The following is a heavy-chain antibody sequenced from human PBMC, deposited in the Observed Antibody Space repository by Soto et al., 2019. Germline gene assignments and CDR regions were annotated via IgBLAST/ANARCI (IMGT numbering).Heavy chain of an antibody. J-gene: IGHJ3*02. CDR2: SNHRGSN. D-gene: IGHD6-19*01. Sequence: PSETLSLTCVVSGGSFDTYYWNWIRQSPGKGLEWIGESNHRGSNNYSPSLKSRVTISLDTSKNQFSLKLTSVTAADTAVYYCARGGSSDWQVALDMWGQETMVTV. CDR3: ARGGSSDWQVALDM. V-gene: IGHV4-34*01. CDR1: GGSFDTYY.